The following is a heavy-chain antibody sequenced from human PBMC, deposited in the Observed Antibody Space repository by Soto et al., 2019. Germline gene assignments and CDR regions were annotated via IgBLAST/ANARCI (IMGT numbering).Heavy chain of an antibody. J-gene: IGHJ5*02. CDR2: IYYSGST. V-gene: IGHV4-30-4*01. D-gene: IGHD1-26*01. CDR1: GCSISSGDYY. Sequence: SETLSLTCTVSGCSISSGDYYWSWIRQPPGKGLEWIGYIYYSGSTYYNPSLKSRVTISVDTSKNQFSLKLSSVTAADTAVYYCARDRGIVGATTWFDPWGQGTLVTVSS. CDR3: ARDRGIVGATTWFDP.